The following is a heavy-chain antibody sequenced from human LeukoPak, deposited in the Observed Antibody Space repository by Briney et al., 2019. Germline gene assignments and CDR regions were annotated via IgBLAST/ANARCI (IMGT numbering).Heavy chain of an antibody. CDR3: ARGYSSSWRIDY. V-gene: IGHV4-34*01. CDR2: INHSGST. J-gene: IGHJ4*02. CDR1: GGSFSGYY. D-gene: IGHD6-13*01. Sequence: PSETLSLTCAVYGGSFSGYYWSWIRQPPGKGLEWIGEINHSGSTNYNPSLKSRVTISVDTSKNQFPLKLSSVTAADTAVYYCARGYSSSWRIDYWGQGTLVTVSS.